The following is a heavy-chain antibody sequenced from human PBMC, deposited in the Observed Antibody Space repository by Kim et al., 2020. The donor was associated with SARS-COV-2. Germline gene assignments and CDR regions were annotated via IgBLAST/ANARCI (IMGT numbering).Heavy chain of an antibody. CDR3: ARQTRDGYSKPSALDY. CDR2: IDPSDSYI. J-gene: IGHJ4*02. Sequence: GESLKISCEGSGYSLSNYWITWVRQMPGKGLEWMGRIDPSDSYINYSPSFQGHVTISVDKSINTAYLQWSSLRASDTALYFCARQTRDGYSKPSALDYWGQGTRVTVSS. D-gene: IGHD4-4*01. V-gene: IGHV5-10-1*01. CDR1: GYSLSNYW.